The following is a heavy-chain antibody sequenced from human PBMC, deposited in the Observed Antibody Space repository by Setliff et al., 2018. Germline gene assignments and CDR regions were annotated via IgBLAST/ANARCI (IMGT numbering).Heavy chain of an antibody. CDR2: IYYRGST. CDR3: AAVGTAAGGGWFDP. CDR1: GGSIRDYY. D-gene: IGHD2-15*01. Sequence: PSETLSLTCTVSGGSIRDYYWNWIRQSPGKGLEWIGYIYYRGSTNYNSSLKSRVTISIDMSTNQFTLKLTSATAADTAIYFCAAVGTAAGGGWFDPWGQGTRVTVSS. J-gene: IGHJ5*02. V-gene: IGHV4-59*01.